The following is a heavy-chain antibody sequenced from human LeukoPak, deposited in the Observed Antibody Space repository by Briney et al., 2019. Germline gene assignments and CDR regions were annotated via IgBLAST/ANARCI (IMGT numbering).Heavy chain of an antibody. V-gene: IGHV4-30-4*01. CDR1: GGSISSGDYY. D-gene: IGHD2-2*01. CDR2: IYYSGST. J-gene: IGHJ4*02. Sequence: SETLSLTCTVSGGSISSGDYYWSWIRQPPGKGLEWIGYIYYSGSTHYNPSLKSRVTISVDTSKNQFSLKLSSVTAADTAVYYCARGASHRIFDYWGQGTLVTVSS. CDR3: ARGASHRIFDY.